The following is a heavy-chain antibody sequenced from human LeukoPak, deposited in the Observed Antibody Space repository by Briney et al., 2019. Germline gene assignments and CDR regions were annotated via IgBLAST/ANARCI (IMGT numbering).Heavy chain of an antibody. J-gene: IGHJ4*02. CDR1: GASISDYY. V-gene: IGHV4-59*01. D-gene: IGHD2-15*01. Sequence: SETLSLTCTVSGASISDYYWSWIRQPPGKGLEWIGYIYYTGTTKYNPSLTSRVTISVDTSKRQFSLKLRSVTAADTAVYYCARRFREGYCSGGSCYSFGYWGQGTLVTVSS. CDR2: IYYTGTT. CDR3: ARRFREGYCSGGSCYSFGY.